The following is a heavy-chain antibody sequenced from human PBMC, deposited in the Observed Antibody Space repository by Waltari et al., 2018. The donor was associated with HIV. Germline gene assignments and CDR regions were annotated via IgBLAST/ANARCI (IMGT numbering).Heavy chain of an antibody. CDR3: ARGIYCGSDCYSGLDS. V-gene: IGHV3-30-3*01. CDR1: GLLVSAYT. Sequence: QVQLVESGGGVVQPGRSLRLSCSASGLLVSAYTTYWVRQAPGKGLEWVAVISKAGTKKYYADSVKGRFTISRDNSNNALYLQMNSLTVEDTAVYYCARGIYCGSDCYSGLDSWGQGSLVTVSS. CDR2: ISKAGTKK. J-gene: IGHJ4*02. D-gene: IGHD2-21*02.